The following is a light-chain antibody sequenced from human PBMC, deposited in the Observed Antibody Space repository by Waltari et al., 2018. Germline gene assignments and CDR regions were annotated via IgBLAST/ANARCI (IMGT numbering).Light chain of an antibody. CDR2: WAS. CDR3: QQYYSTRT. Sequence: DIVMTQSPDSLAVPLGERATNTCKSSQCVLYSSNNKNYLAWYQQKPGQPPKLLIYWASTRESGVPDRFSGSGSGTDFTLTISSLQAEDVAVYYCQQYYSTRTFGQGTKVEIK. J-gene: IGKJ1*01. V-gene: IGKV4-1*01. CDR1: QCVLYSSNNKNY.